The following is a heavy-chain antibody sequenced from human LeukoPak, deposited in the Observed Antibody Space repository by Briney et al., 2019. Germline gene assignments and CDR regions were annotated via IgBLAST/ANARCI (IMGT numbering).Heavy chain of an antibody. J-gene: IGHJ4*02. V-gene: IGHV3-30*02. D-gene: IGHD6-19*01. Sequence: GGSLRLSCAASGFTFSSYGMHWVRQAPGKGLEWVAFIRYDGSNKYYADSVKGRFTISRDNSKNTLYLQMNSLRGEDTAVYYCAKGPAYIAVAGGLDYWGQGTLVTVSS. CDR2: IRYDGSNK. CDR1: GFTFSSYG. CDR3: AKGPAYIAVAGGLDY.